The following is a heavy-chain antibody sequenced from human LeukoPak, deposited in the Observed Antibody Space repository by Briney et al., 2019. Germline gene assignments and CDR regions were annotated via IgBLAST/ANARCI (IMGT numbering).Heavy chain of an antibody. Sequence: ASVKVSCKASGYTFTSYYMHWVRQAPGQGLEWMGIINPSGGSTSYALKFQGRVTMTRDTSTSTVYMELSSLRSEDTAVYYCARDPGSSWPYYYYYYMDVWGKGTTVTVSS. V-gene: IGHV1-46*01. CDR3: ARDPGSSWPYYYYYYMDV. CDR2: INPSGGST. D-gene: IGHD6-13*01. CDR1: GYTFTSYY. J-gene: IGHJ6*03.